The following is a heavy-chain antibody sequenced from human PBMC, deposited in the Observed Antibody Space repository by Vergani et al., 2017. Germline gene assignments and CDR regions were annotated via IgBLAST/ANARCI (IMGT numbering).Heavy chain of an antibody. J-gene: IGHJ5*02. V-gene: IGHV3-7*01. CDR1: GFTFSSYW. D-gene: IGHD6-19*01. CDR3: AREFKGEQWLVLGFDYRGFDP. Sequence: EVQLVESGGGLVQPGGSLRLSCAASGFTFSSYWMSWVRQAPGKGLEWVANIKQDGSEKYYVDSVKGRFTISRYNAKNSLYLQMNSLRAEDTAVYYCAREFKGEQWLVLGFDYRGFDPWGQGTLVTVSS. CDR2: IKQDGSEK.